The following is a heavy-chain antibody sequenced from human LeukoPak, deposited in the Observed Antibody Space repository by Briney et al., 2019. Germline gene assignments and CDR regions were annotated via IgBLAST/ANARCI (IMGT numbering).Heavy chain of an antibody. D-gene: IGHD2-21*01. CDR3: AKDPYRVVVATGNYLDP. J-gene: IGHJ5*02. V-gene: IGHV3-21*01. Sequence: GGSLRLSCAASGFTFSSYSMDWVRQAPGKGLEWVSSIGSSSSYIYYADSVKGRFTISRDNSKNTLYLQMNSLRVEDTAVYYCAKDPYRVVVATGNYLDPWGQGTLVTVSA. CDR1: GFTFSSYS. CDR2: IGSSSSYI.